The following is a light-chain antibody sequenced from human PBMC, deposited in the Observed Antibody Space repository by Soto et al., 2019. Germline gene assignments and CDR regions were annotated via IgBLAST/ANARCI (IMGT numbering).Light chain of an antibody. Sequence: DIQMTQSPSSLSASVGDRVTITCRAAQSVSDWLAWFQQKPGKAPKLLIYKASTLHGGVPSRFSGSGSGTEFTLTISSLQPDDFATYYCQQSNYYPWTFGQGTKVEIK. J-gene: IGKJ1*01. V-gene: IGKV1-5*03. CDR1: QSVSDW. CDR2: KAS. CDR3: QQSNYYPWT.